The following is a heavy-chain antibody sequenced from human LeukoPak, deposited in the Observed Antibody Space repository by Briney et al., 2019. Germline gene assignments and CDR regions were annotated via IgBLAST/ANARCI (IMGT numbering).Heavy chain of an antibody. CDR1: GYTFSSYD. CDR2: ISAYNGNT. V-gene: IGHV1-18*01. Sequence: ASVKVSCKASGYTFSSYDISWVRQAPGQGLEWMGWISAYNGNTNYAQKLQGRVTMTTDTSTSTAYLELRSLRSDDTAVYYCARPKFGSAVDDAFDIWGQGTMVTVSS. J-gene: IGHJ3*02. D-gene: IGHD6-19*01. CDR3: ARPKFGSAVDDAFDI.